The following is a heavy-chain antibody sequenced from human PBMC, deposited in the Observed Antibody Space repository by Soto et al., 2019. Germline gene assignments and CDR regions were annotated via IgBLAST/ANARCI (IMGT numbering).Heavy chain of an antibody. V-gene: IGHV3-30*18. J-gene: IGHJ5*02. CDR3: AKDPTYCSGGSCNNWFDP. CDR2: VSYDGDNE. CDR1: GFTFSAYG. Sequence: GGSLRLSCAASGFTFSAYGMHWVRQAPGKGLEWVAIVSYDGDNEYYADSVRGRFFISRDNSRNTLYLQTNSLRAEDTAVYYCAKDPTYCSGGSCNNWFDPWGQGTLVTVSS. D-gene: IGHD2-15*01.